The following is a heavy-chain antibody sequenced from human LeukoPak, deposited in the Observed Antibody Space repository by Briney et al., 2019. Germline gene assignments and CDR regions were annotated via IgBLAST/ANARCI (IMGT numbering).Heavy chain of an antibody. CDR3: ARTRTVAKYYYYMDV. V-gene: IGHV4-59*11. J-gene: IGHJ6*03. CDR1: GGSISSHY. D-gene: IGHD6-19*01. CDR2: IYYSGST. Sequence: SETLSLTCTVSGGSISSHYWSWIRQPPGKGLEWIGYIYYSGSTNYNPSLKSRVTISVDTSKNQFFLKLSSVTAADTAVYYCARTRTVAKYYYYMDVWGKGTTVTVSS.